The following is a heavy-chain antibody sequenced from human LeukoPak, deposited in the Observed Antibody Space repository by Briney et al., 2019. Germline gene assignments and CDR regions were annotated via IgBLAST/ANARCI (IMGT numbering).Heavy chain of an antibody. V-gene: IGHV3-64D*06. CDR1: GFTFSSYT. D-gene: IGHD3-22*01. J-gene: IGHJ1*01. CDR3: AKDQSITMIVLEGYFQH. CDR2: ISSNGGST. Sequence: GGSLRLSCSASGFTFSSYTMHWVRQAPGKGLEYVSAISSNGGSTYHADSVKGRFTISRDNSKNTLYLQMSSLRAEDTAVYYCAKDQSITMIVLEGYFQHWGQGTLVTVSS.